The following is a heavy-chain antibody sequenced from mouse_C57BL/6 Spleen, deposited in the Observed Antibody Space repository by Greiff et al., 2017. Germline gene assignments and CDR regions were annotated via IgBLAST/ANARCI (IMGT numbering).Heavy chain of an antibody. Sequence: EVHLVESGGGLVQPGGSLSLSCAASGFTFTDYYMSWVRQPPGKALEWLGFIRNKANGYTTEYSASVKGRFTISRDNSQSILYLQMNALSAEDSATYYCARSGLRSWFAYWGQGTLVTVSA. CDR1: GFTFTDYY. D-gene: IGHD3-1*01. V-gene: IGHV7-3*01. J-gene: IGHJ3*01. CDR3: ARSGLRSWFAY. CDR2: IRNKANGYTT.